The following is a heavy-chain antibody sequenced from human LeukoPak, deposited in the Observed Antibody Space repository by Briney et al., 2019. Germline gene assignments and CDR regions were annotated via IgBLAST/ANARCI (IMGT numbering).Heavy chain of an antibody. CDR3: ARVRGPRGGYYYYGMDV. CDR2: INPNSGGT. J-gene: IGHJ6*02. V-gene: IGHV1-2*02. D-gene: IGHD3-10*01. CDR1: GYTFTGYY. Sequence: VASVKVSCKASGYTFTGYYMHWARQAPGQGLGWMGWINPNSGGTNYAQKFQGRVTMTRDTSISTAYMELSRLRSDDTAVYYCARVRGPRGGYYYYGMDVWGQGTTVTVSS.